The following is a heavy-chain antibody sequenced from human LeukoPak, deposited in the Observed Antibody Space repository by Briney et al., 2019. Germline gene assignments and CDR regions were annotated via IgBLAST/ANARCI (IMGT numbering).Heavy chain of an antibody. V-gene: IGHV1-2*02. J-gene: IGHJ4*02. CDR3: ARVGGNSLITDY. Sequence: ASVKVSCKASGYTFTGYYMHWVRQAPGQGLEWMGWINPNRGDTNYAQKFQGRVTMTRDTSISTAYMELSRLRSDDTAVYYCARVGGNSLITDYWGQGTLVTVSS. CDR1: GYTFTGYY. D-gene: IGHD4-23*01. CDR2: INPNRGDT.